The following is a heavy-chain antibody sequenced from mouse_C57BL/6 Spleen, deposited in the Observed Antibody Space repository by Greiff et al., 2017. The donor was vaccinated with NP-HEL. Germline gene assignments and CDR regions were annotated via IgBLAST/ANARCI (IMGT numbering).Heavy chain of an antibody. V-gene: IGHV5-17*01. Sequence: EVQVVESGGGLVKPGGSLKLSCAASGFTFSDYGMHWVRQAPEKGLEWVAYISSGSSTIYYADTVKGRFTISRDNAKNTLFLQMTSLRAEDTAMYYCARHSNDGFAYWGQGTLVTVSA. CDR3: ARHSNDGFAY. J-gene: IGHJ3*01. CDR2: ISSGSSTI. CDR1: GFTFSDYG. D-gene: IGHD2-12*01.